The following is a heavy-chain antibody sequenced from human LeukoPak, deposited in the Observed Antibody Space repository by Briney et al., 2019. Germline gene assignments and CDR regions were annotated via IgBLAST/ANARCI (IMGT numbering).Heavy chain of an antibody. CDR3: ARGSTPYHAFDI. CDR2: IYYSGST. CDR1: GGSISSSSYY. D-gene: IGHD5/OR15-5a*01. Sequence: SETLSFTCTVSGGSISSSSYYWGWIRQPPGKGLEWIGSIYYSGSTYYNPSLKSRVTISVDTSKNQFSLKLSSVTAADTAVYYCARGSTPYHAFDIWGQGTMVTVSS. J-gene: IGHJ3*02. V-gene: IGHV4-39*07.